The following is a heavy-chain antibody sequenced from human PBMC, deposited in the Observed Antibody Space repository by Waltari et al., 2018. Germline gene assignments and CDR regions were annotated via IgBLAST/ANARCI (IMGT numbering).Heavy chain of an antibody. V-gene: IGHV4-39*01. CDR1: GGSISSSSYY. CDR2: IYYSGST. CDR3: ARLPSTYYYDIEEMYYFDY. Sequence: QLQLQESGPGLVKPSETLSLTCTVSGGSISSSSYYWGWIRQPPGKGLEWIGSIYYSGSTYYNPSLKSRVTISVDTSKNQFSLKLSSVTAADTAVYYCARLPSTYYYDIEEMYYFDYWGQGTLVTVSS. J-gene: IGHJ4*02. D-gene: IGHD3-22*01.